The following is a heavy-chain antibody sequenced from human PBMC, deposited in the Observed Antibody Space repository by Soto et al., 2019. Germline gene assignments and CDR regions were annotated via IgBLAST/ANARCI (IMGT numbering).Heavy chain of an antibody. Sequence: GGSLSLSCTASGFTFGDYAMSWFRQAPGKGLEWVGFIRSKAYGGTTEYAASVKGRFTISRDDSKSIAYLQMNSLKTEDTAVYYCSRHIVVVPAATRYYYYGMDVWGQGTTVTVSS. CDR3: SRHIVVVPAATRYYYYGMDV. J-gene: IGHJ6*02. V-gene: IGHV3-49*03. CDR2: IRSKAYGGTT. CDR1: GFTFGDYA. D-gene: IGHD2-2*01.